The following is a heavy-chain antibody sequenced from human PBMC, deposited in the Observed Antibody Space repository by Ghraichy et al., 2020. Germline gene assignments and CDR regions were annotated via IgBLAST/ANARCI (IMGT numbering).Heavy chain of an antibody. CDR2: ISYDGSNK. CDR1: GFTFSSYA. V-gene: IGHV3-30*04. Sequence: GGSLRLSCAASGFTFSSYAMHWVRQAPGKGLELVAVISYDGSNKYYADSVKGRFTISRDNSKNTLYLQMTSRRAEKTAVYYCASTLGYCSSTSCSDIWGQGKMVTGSS. CDR3: ASTLGYCSSTSCSDI. J-gene: IGHJ3*02. D-gene: IGHD2-2*01.